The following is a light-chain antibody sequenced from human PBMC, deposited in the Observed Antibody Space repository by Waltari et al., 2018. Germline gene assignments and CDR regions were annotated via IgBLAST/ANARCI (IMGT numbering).Light chain of an antibody. CDR2: DIS. CDR3: QQYGGSSMFT. J-gene: IGKJ2*01. CDR1: EPITATY. V-gene: IGKV3-20*01. Sequence: IVLTQSPGTLSLSPGERATLSCRASEPITATYLAWYQQKPGQAPRLLVYDISTRADGVSDRFSGSGSGTDFTLTINRLGPDDFAVYYCQQYGGSSMFTFGQGTRLDIK.